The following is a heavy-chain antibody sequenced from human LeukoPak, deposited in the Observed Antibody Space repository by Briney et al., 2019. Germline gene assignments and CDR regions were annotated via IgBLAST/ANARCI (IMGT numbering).Heavy chain of an antibody. V-gene: IGHV4-34*01. CDR3: ARQRPAAHFDY. CDR1: GGSFSGYY. D-gene: IGHD2-2*01. CDR2: INHSGST. Sequence: SETLSLTCAVYGGSFSGYYWSWIRQPPGKGLEWIGEINHSGSTNYNPSLKSRVTISVDTSKNQFSLKLSSVTAADTAVYYCARQRPAAHFDYWGQGTLVTVSS. J-gene: IGHJ4*02.